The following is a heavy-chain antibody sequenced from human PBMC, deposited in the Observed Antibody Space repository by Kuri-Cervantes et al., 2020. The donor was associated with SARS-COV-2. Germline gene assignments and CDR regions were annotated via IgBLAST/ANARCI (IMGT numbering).Heavy chain of an antibody. CDR2: ISYDGSNK. CDR3: AKEEQQLVPAMDV. Sequence: GESLKISCAASGFTFSSYAMHWVRQAPGKGLEWVAVISYDGSNKYYADSVKGRFTISRDNSKNTLYLQMNSLRAEDTAVYYCAKEEQQLVPAMDVWGQGTTVTVSS. CDR1: GFTFSSYA. V-gene: IGHV3-30*07. D-gene: IGHD6-13*01. J-gene: IGHJ6*02.